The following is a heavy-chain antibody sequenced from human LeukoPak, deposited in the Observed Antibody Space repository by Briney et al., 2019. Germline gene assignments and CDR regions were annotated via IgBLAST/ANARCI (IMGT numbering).Heavy chain of an antibody. Sequence: GGSLRLSCAASGFTFSSYWMSWVRQAPGKGLEWVANIKQDGSEKYYVDSVKGRFTISRDNAKNSLYLQMNSLRAEDTAVYYCARVPYGSSPHFDYWGQGTLVTVPS. D-gene: IGHD2-2*03. CDR2: IKQDGSEK. V-gene: IGHV3-7*01. CDR3: ARVPYGSSPHFDY. CDR1: GFTFSSYW. J-gene: IGHJ4*02.